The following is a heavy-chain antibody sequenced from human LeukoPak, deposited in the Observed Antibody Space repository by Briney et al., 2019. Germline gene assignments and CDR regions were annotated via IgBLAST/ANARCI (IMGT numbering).Heavy chain of an antibody. CDR1: GFTLSSNY. D-gene: IGHD3-22*01. Sequence: GGSLRLSCAASGFTLSSNYMSWVRQAPGKGLEWVSVIYSGGSTYYADSVKGRFTISRGSSKNTLYLQMNSLRAEDTAVYYCARNYYDSSGYYPFDLWGQGTLVTVSS. V-gene: IGHV3-53*01. CDR3: ARNYYDSSGYYPFDL. CDR2: IYSGGST. J-gene: IGHJ5*01.